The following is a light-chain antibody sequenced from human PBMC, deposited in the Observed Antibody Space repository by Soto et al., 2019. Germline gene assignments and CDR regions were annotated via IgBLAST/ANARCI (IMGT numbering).Light chain of an antibody. CDR2: ASS. CDR3: QQLNTFPVT. CDR1: QGISSY. V-gene: IGKV1-9*01. J-gene: IGKJ5*01. Sequence: DIQLTQSPSFLSASVGDRVTITCRASQGISSYLAWYQQTPGKAPKLLIYASSTLQSGVPSRFSGSGSGTEFTLTISSLQPGDFATYYCQQLNTFPVTFGQGTRLEIK.